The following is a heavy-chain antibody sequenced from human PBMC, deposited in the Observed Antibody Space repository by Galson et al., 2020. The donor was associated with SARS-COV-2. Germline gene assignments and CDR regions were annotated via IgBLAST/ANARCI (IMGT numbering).Heavy chain of an antibody. J-gene: IGHJ5*02. V-gene: IGHV4-39*01. CDR2: IYYSGST. CDR3: ARHVGTDVVLMVYATKNWFDP. D-gene: IGHD2-8*01. Sequence: ETSETLSLTCTVSGGSISSSSYYWGWIRQPPGKGLEWIGSIYYSGSTYYNPSLKSRVTISVDTSKHQFSLKLSSVTAADTAVYYCARHVGTDVVLMVYATKNWFDPWGQGTLVTVSS. CDR1: GGSISSSSYY.